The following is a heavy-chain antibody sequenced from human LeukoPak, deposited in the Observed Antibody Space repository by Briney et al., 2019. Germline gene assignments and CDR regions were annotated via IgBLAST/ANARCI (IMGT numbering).Heavy chain of an antibody. CDR1: GGFINSGTYY. V-gene: IGHV4-39*01. D-gene: IGHD1-14*01. CDR2: MYHDGRT. CDR3: ASDHKSITMRKGQYFDY. Sequence: PSETLSLTCTVSGGFINSGTYYWGWIRQPPGKGLEWIASMYHDGRTSYNPSLESRVTISIDTSTNQFSLKLSSVTAADTAVYYCASDHKSITMRKGQYFDYWGQGVLVTVSS. J-gene: IGHJ4*02.